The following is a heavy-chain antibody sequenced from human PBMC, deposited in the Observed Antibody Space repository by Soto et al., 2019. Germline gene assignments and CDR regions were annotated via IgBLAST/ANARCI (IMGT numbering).Heavy chain of an antibody. V-gene: IGHV1-69*06. CDR1: GGTFCTYS. J-gene: IGHJ4*02. Sequence: QVQLVQSGAEVKKPGSSVKVSCKTSGGTFCTYSIVWVRQAPGEGLEWMGGIIPIFGTANYAQKFQDRVTITADKSTNPAFMELSSLKSEDTAMYYCASSSGNNYGVGTNYYFDYWGQGTLVTVSS. D-gene: IGHD1-26*01. CDR3: ASSSGNNYGVGTNYYFDY. CDR2: IIPIFGTA.